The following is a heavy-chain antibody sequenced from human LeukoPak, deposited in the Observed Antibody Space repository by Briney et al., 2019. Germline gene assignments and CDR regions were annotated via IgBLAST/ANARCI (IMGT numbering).Heavy chain of an antibody. CDR1: GGSISSSTVY. J-gene: IGHJ4*02. CDR3: ARPGYYDNSGFNFDY. Sequence: SETLSLTCTVSGGSISSSTVYWGWIRQPPGKGLEWIGGINYSGYTYYNPSLESRVTISVDTPKNQFSLKLSSVTAADTAVYYCARPGYYDNSGFNFDYWGQGTLVTVSS. CDR2: INYSGYT. V-gene: IGHV4-39*01. D-gene: IGHD3-22*01.